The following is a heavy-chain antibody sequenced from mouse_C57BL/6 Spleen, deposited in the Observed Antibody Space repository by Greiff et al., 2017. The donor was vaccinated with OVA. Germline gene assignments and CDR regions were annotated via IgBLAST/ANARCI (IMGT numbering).Heavy chain of an antibody. CDR2: ISSGSSTI. V-gene: IGHV5-17*01. CDR1: GFTFSDYG. J-gene: IGHJ2*01. Sequence: VQLKESGGGLVKPGGSLKLSCAASGFTFSDYGMDWVRQAPEKGLEWVAYISSGSSTIYYADKVKGLFTISRENAKSTLFLQMTSLRSEDTAMYYCATKGRYVDYWGQGTTLTVSS. D-gene: IGHD2-14*01. CDR3: ATKGRYVDY.